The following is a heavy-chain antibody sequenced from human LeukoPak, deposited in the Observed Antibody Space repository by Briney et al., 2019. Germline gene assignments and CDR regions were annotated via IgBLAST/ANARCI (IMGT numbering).Heavy chain of an antibody. CDR3: ARGEAIAVAIAAFEI. J-gene: IGHJ3*02. CDR1: GFTFSSFA. CDR2: ISYDGSNK. Sequence: PGRSLRLSCAASGFTFSSFAMHWVRQAPGKGLEWVAVISYDGSNKYYADSMKGRFTISRDSSKNTVYLQMNSLRVEDTAVYYCARGEAIAVAIAAFEIWCQGTMVTVSS. D-gene: IGHD6-19*01. V-gene: IGHV3-30*01.